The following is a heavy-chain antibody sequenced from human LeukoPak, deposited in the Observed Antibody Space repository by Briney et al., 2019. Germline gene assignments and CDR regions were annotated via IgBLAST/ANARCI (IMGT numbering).Heavy chain of an antibody. J-gene: IGHJ4*02. CDR2: ISSSSSYI. Sequence: PGGSLRLSCAASGFTFSSYSMNWVRQAPGKGLEWVSPISSSSSYIYYADSVKGRFTISRDNAKNSLYLQMNSLRAEDTAVYCCARGRAATWRPTPVDYWGQGTLVTVSS. V-gene: IGHV3-21*01. CDR3: ARGRAATWRPTPVDY. D-gene: IGHD6-25*01. CDR1: GFTFSSYS.